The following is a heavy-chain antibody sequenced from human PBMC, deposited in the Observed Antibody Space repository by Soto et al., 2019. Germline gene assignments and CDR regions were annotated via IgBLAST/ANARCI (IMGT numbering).Heavy chain of an antibody. CDR3: AAYDFSGAAAFDI. Sequence: SETLSLTCVVSGHSINSAYYWGWIRQPPGKGLEWIGSMYHSGGNFYNPSLQSRVSMSMVTSKNQFSLKLRSATAADTAVYYCAAYDFSGAAAFDIWGRGTSVTVSS. J-gene: IGHJ3*02. CDR1: GHSINSAYY. V-gene: IGHV4-38-2*01. CDR2: MYHSGGN. D-gene: IGHD3-16*01.